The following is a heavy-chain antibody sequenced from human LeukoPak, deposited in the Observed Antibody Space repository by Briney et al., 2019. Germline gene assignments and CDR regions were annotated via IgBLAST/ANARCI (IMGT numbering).Heavy chain of an antibody. J-gene: IGHJ3*02. D-gene: IGHD3-10*01. CDR2: ISSNGGST. V-gene: IGHV3-64*01. Sequence: WGSLRLSCAASGFTFSSYAMHWVRQAPGKGLEYVSAISSNGGSTYYANSVKGRFTISRDNSKNTLYLQMGSLRAEDMAVYYCARSPGEVVNPEYAFDIWGQGTMVTVSS. CDR3: ARSPGEVVNPEYAFDI. CDR1: GFTFSSYA.